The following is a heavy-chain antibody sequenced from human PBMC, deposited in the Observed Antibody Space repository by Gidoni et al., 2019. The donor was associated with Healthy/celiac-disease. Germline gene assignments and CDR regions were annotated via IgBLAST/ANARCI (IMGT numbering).Heavy chain of an antibody. CDR2: IKQDGSEK. D-gene: IGHD2-15*01. V-gene: IGHV3-7*03. Sequence: EVQLVESGGCLVQPGGSLRLSCVASGFTFSSYWMSWVRQAPGKGLEWVANIKQDGSEKYYVDSVKGRFTISRDNAKNSLYLKMNSLRAEDTAVYYCARSYCSGGSCYDYWGQGTLVTVSS. CDR1: GFTFSSYW. CDR3: ARSYCSGGSCYDY. J-gene: IGHJ4*02.